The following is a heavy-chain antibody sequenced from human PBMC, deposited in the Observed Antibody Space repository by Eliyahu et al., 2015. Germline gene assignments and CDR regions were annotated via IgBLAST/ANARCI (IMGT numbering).Heavy chain of an antibody. Sequence: EVQLVESGGGLVKPGGSLRLSCAXXGXPFSNAWMSWVRQAPGKGLEWVGRIKSKTDGGTTDYAAPVKGRFTISRDDSKNTLYLQMNSLKTEDTAVYYCTTDSQGWFDPWGQGTLVTVSS. CDR1: GXPFSNAW. CDR2: IKSKTDGGTT. CDR3: TTDSQGWFDP. J-gene: IGHJ5*02. V-gene: IGHV3-15*01.